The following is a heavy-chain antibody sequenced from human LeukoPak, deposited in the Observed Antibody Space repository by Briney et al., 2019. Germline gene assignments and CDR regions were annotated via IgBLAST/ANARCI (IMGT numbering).Heavy chain of an antibody. V-gene: IGHV5-51*01. J-gene: IGHJ6*02. CDR1: GYSFTSYW. CDR2: IYPGDSDT. CDR3: ARAYGSGSYYNADYYYGMDV. Sequence: GESLKISCKGSGYSFTSYWIGWVRQMPGKGLEWMGIIYPGDSDTRYSPSFQGQVTISADKSISTAYLQWSSLKASDTAMYYCARAYGSGSYYNADYYYGMDVWGQGTTVTVSS. D-gene: IGHD3-10*01.